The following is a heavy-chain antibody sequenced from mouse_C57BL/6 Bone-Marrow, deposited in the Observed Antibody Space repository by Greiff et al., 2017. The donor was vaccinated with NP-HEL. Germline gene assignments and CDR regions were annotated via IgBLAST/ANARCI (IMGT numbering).Heavy chain of an antibody. CDR1: GYTFTDYN. D-gene: IGHD1-1*01. J-gene: IGHJ4*01. V-gene: IGHV1-18*01. Sequence: VQLQHSGPELVKPGASVKIPCKASGYTFTDYNMDWVKQSHGKSLEWIGDINPNNGGTIYNQKFKGKATLTVDKSSSTAYMEIRSLTSEDTAVYYCARSHPLTTVVTHYYAMDYWGQGTAVTVSS. CDR2: INPNNGGT. CDR3: ARSHPLTTVVTHYYAMDY.